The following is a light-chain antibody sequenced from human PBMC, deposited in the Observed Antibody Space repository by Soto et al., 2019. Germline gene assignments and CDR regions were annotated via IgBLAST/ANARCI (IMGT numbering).Light chain of an antibody. CDR3: QQYGSSRT. CDR1: QSVSNNY. V-gene: IGKV3-20*01. CDR2: SAS. J-gene: IGKJ1*01. Sequence: EIVLTQSPGTLSLSPGERATLSCRASQSVSNNYLAWYQQKPGQAPRLLIYSASSRATGIPDRFSGSGSGTDFTLTISRLEPEDFAVYYCQQYGSSRTFGQGTKVDIK.